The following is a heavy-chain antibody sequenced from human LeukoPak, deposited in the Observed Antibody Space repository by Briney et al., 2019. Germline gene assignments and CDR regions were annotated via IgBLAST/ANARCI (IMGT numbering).Heavy chain of an antibody. V-gene: IGHV4-4*02. CDR1: GGSISSSNW. Sequence: PSGTLSLTCAVSGGSISSSNWRSWVRQPPGKGLEWIGEIYHSGSTNYNPSLKSRVTISVDKSKNQFSLKPSSVTAADTAVYYCARDLLEWPDAFDIWGQGTMVTVSS. J-gene: IGHJ3*02. D-gene: IGHD3-3*01. CDR2: IYHSGST. CDR3: ARDLLEWPDAFDI.